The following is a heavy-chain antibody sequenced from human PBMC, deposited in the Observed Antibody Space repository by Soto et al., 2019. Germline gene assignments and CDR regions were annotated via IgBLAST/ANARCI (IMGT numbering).Heavy chain of an antibody. CDR3: ARGSGYSRNFDS. CDR2: IFDTGSA. V-gene: IGHV4-31*02. J-gene: IGHJ4*02. CDR1: GGSITSGGYS. Sequence: QVQLQESGPVLVKPSQPLSLTCYVSGGSITSGGYSWTWIRHQPGKALQWIGYIFDTGSAYDNPSLTSRLTISVDTGKILCSLALSSVTASDTAVYYCARGSGYSRNFDSWGQGTLVSVSS. D-gene: IGHD3-3*01.